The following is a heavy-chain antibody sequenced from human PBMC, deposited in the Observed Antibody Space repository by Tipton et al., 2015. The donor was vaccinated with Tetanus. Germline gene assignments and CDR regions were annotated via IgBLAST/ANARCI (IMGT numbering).Heavy chain of an antibody. CDR1: GFIFSSYG. CDR2: SWYDGTDK. CDR3: AREADCSGGSCFSGDFDN. Sequence: SLRLSCAASGFIFSSYGIHWVRQAPGKGLEWVAVSWYDGTDKYYADSVKGRFTISRDNSKNTLYLQMNSRRAGDTAVYYCAREADCSGGSCFSGDFDNWGQGTQVTVSS. D-gene: IGHD2-15*01. V-gene: IGHV3-33*01. J-gene: IGHJ4*02.